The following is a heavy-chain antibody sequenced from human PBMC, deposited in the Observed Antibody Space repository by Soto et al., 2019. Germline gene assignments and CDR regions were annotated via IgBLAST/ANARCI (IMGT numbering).Heavy chain of an antibody. D-gene: IGHD6-13*01. V-gene: IGHV1-8*01. CDR2: MQPSTGRT. CDR3: AREIDSSSWPYYYYGMDV. CDR1: GYSFTSLD. Sequence: ASVKVSCKASGYSFTSLDINWVRQTAGQGLEWMGWMQPSTGRTGYAQKLQGRVTMTTDTSTSTAYMELRSLRSDDTAVYYCAREIDSSSWPYYYYGMDVWGQGTTVTVSS. J-gene: IGHJ6*02.